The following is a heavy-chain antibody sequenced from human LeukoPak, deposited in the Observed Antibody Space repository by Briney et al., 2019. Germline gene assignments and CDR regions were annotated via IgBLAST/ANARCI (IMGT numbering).Heavy chain of an antibody. D-gene: IGHD3-10*01. CDR2: INHSGST. V-gene: IGHV4-34*01. Sequence: PSETLSLTCAVYGGSFSGYYWSWIRQPPGKGLEWIGEINHSGSTNYNPSLKSRVTISVDTSKNQFSLKLSSVTAADTAVYYCARGSGSYYPYYYYYGMDVWGQGTTVTVSS. CDR3: ARGSGSYYPYYYYYGMDV. CDR1: GGSFSGYY. J-gene: IGHJ6*02.